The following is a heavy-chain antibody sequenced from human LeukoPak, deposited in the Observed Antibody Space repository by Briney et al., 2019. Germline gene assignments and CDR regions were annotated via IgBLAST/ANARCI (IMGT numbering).Heavy chain of an antibody. D-gene: IGHD5-12*01. CDR3: ARHGGYGPFNWFDP. V-gene: IGHV4-39*01. Sequence: KPSETLSLTCTVSGGSISSSSYYWGWIRQPPGKGLEWIGSIYYSGSTSYNPSLKSRVTISVDTSKNQFSLKLTSVTAADTAVFYCARHGGYGPFNWFDPWGQGTLVTVSS. CDR1: GGSISSSSYY. J-gene: IGHJ5*02. CDR2: IYYSGST.